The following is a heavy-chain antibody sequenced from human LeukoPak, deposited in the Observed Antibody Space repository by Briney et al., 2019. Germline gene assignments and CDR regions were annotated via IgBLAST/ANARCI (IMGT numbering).Heavy chain of an antibody. CDR2: MYINGRA. CDR3: ARGDGYSSRWFEN. D-gene: IGHD6-13*01. CDR1: GGSISSYY. V-gene: IGHV4-4*07. J-gene: IGHJ5*02. Sequence: SETLSLTCTVSGGSISSYYWNWIRQPAGKGLEWIGCMYINGRANYNPSLKSRVTMSVDTAKNQFSLRLSSVTAADTAVYYCARGDGYSSRWFENRGQGTLVTVSS.